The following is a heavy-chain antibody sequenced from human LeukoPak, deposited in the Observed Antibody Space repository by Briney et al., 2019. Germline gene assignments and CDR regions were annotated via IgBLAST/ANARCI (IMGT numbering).Heavy chain of an antibody. CDR2: INHSGST. J-gene: IGHJ5*02. V-gene: IGHV4-34*01. CDR3: AREIRRRSGWFDP. Sequence: SETLSLTCAVYGGSFSGYYWSWIRQPPGKGLEWIGEINHSGSTNYNPSLKSRFTISVDTSKNQFSLKLGSVTAADTAVYFCAREIRRRSGWFDPWGQGTLVTVX. CDR1: GGSFSGYY.